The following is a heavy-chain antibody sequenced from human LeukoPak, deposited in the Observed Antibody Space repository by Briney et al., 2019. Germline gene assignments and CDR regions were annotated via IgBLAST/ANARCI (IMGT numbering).Heavy chain of an antibody. CDR3: ARCDSGGWFFDS. J-gene: IGHJ4*02. CDR1: GGSFSGYS. D-gene: IGHD6-19*01. V-gene: IGHV4-34*01. CDR2: INQSGGT. Sequence: SETLSLTCAVSGGSFSGYSWSWIRQPPGKGLQWIGEINQSGGTNYNPSLKSRVTISIDTSKSQFSVKVNSVTAADTAVYYCARCDSGGWFFDSWGQGALVTVSS.